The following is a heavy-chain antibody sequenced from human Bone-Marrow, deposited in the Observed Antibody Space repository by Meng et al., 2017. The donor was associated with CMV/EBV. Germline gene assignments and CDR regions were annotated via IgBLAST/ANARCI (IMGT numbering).Heavy chain of an antibody. CDR2: ISWNSGSI. CDR1: GFTFDDYA. J-gene: IGHJ4*02. V-gene: IGHV3-9*01. D-gene: IGHD6-19*01. CDR3: ASGTDISAIAVAGTFDY. Sequence: SLKISCAASGFTFDDYAMHWVRQAPGKGLEWVSGISWNSGSIGYADSVKGRFTISRDNAKNSLYLQMNSLRAEDTAVYYCASGTDISAIAVAGTFDYWGQGTLVTVSS.